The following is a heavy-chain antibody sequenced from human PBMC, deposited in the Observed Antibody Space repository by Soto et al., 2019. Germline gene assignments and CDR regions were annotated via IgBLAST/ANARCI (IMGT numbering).Heavy chain of an antibody. CDR3: ARVELLRYYYYGMDV. CDR1: GFTFSSYS. CDR2: ISSSSSTI. Sequence: GGSLRLSCAASGFTFSSYSMNWVRQAPGKGLEWVSYISSSSSTIYYADSVKGRFTISRDNAKNSLYLQMNSLRDEDTAVYYCARVELLRYYYYGMDVWGQGTTVTVSS. D-gene: IGHD1-7*01. J-gene: IGHJ6*02. V-gene: IGHV3-48*02.